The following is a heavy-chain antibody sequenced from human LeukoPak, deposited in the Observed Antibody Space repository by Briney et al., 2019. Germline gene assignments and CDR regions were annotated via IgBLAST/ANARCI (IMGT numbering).Heavy chain of an antibody. J-gene: IGHJ4*02. D-gene: IGHD5-12*01. CDR1: GFTFSTYA. CDR2: IDSRGTYI. CDR3: ARDSGRSGSLDY. V-gene: IGHV3-21*05. Sequence: GGSLRLSCAASGFTFSTYAMKWVRQAPGKGLEWVSHIDSRGTYILYADSVKGRLTISRDNAKNSLYLQVSRLRAEDTAVYYCARDSGRSGSLDYWGQGTLVTVSS.